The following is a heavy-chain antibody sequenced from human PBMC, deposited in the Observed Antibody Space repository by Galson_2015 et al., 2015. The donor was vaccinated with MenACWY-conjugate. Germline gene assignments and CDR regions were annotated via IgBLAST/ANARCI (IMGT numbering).Heavy chain of an antibody. Sequence: SVKVSCKASGGTFSSYAISWVRQASGQGLEWMGRIIPILGIANYAQKFQGRVTITADKSTSTAYMELSSLRSEDTAVYYCAREPDIVVVPAAVFFDYWGQGTLVTVSS. CDR2: IIPILGIA. J-gene: IGHJ4*02. D-gene: IGHD2-2*01. CDR1: GGTFSSYA. V-gene: IGHV1-69*04. CDR3: AREPDIVVVPAAVFFDY.